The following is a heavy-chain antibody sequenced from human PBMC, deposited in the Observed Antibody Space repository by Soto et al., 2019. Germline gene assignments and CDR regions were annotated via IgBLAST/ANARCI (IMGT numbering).Heavy chain of an antibody. CDR1: GDSISSSHW. J-gene: IGHJ6*02. Sequence: SETLSLTCAVSGDSISSSHWWTWVRQPPEKGLEWMGEIHHSGHTNYNPSLTGRVAISVDRSKSQFSLRVSSVTAADTAVYYCAKDTMVAAARRGLVVWGQGTTVTASS. CDR2: IHHSGHT. V-gene: IGHV4-4*02. CDR3: AKDTMVAAARRGLVV. D-gene: IGHD6-13*01.